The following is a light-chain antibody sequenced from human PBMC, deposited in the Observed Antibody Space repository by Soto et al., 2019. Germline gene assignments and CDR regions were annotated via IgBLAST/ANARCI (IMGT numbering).Light chain of an antibody. Sequence: DIQMTQSPSTLSASVGDRVTITCRASEGISTWFEWYQQKPRKAPNILIYKASSLESGVPSRFSGSGSGTEFTLTISSLQPDDFATYYCQQYNIYSWTCGQGTKVEIK. V-gene: IGKV1-5*03. J-gene: IGKJ1*01. CDR3: QQYNIYSWT. CDR1: EGISTW. CDR2: KAS.